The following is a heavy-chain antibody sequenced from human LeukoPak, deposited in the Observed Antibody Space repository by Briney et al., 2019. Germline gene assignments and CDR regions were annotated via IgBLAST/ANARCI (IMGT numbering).Heavy chain of an antibody. V-gene: IGHV3-7*01. CDR2: IKQDGSEK. CDR1: GFTVSSNY. Sequence: EGSLRLSCAASGFTVSSNYMSWVRQAPGKGLEWVADIKQDGSEKYYVGSVKGRFTISRDNAKNSMYLQMNSLRAEDTAVYYCARWEIRGSAHQLDYWGRGTLVTVSS. CDR3: ARWEIRGSAHQLDY. J-gene: IGHJ4*02. D-gene: IGHD1-26*01.